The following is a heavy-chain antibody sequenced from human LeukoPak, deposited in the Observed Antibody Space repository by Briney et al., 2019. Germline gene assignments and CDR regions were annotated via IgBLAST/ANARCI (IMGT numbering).Heavy chain of an antibody. CDR3: ARVLSGSWDWFDP. Sequence: GGSLRLSCAASGFTFSNYWMHRVRQAPGKGLVWVSRINTDGSRITYADSVKGRFTISRDNAMNTVYLQMNSLRAEDTAVYYCARVLSGSWDWFDPWGQGTLVTVSS. V-gene: IGHV3-74*01. D-gene: IGHD3-22*01. CDR1: GFTFSNYW. J-gene: IGHJ5*02. CDR2: INTDGSRI.